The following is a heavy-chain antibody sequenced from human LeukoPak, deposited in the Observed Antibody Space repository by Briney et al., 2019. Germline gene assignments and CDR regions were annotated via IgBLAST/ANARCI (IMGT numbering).Heavy chain of an antibody. D-gene: IGHD3-22*01. V-gene: IGHV1-18*01. CDR2: ISAYNGNT. CDR3: ARSTYYYDSSVPGYMDV. Sequence: ASVKVSCKASGYTFTSYGISWVRQAPGQGLEWMGWISAYNGNTNYAQKLQGRVTMTTDTSTSTAYMELRSLRSDDTAVYYCARSTYYYDSSVPGYMDVWGKGTTVTVSS. CDR1: GYTFTSYG. J-gene: IGHJ6*03.